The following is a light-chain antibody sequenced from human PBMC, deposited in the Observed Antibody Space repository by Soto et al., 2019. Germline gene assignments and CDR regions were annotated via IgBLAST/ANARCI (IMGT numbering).Light chain of an antibody. CDR1: QSLLHSNGYNY. V-gene: IGKV2-28*01. J-gene: IGKJ3*01. Sequence: EIVMTQSPLSLPVTPGEPASISSKSSQSLLHSNGYNYVDWYLQKPAQSPQLLIYSGSNRASGGPDRVSRSEADTQYTLKITKVEAEDVAVYYCMQALQAPFTFGPGTKVDIK. CDR2: SGS. CDR3: MQALQAPFT.